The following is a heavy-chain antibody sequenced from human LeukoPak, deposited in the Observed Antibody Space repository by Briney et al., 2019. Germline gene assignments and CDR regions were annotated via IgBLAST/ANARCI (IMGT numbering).Heavy chain of an antibody. CDR2: INHSGST. Sequence: KPSETLSPTCTVSGGSISSYYWGWIRQPPGKGLEWIGKINHSGSTNYNPSLKSRVTISVDTSKNQFSLKLSSVTAADTAVYYCARAIIVVVPAAIGYAPFDPWGQGTLVTVSS. D-gene: IGHD2-2*01. CDR1: GGSISSYY. CDR3: ARAIIVVVPAAIGYAPFDP. V-gene: IGHV4-34*01. J-gene: IGHJ5*02.